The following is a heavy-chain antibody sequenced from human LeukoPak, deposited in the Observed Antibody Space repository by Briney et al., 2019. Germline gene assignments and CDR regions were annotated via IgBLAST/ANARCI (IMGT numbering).Heavy chain of an antibody. Sequence: GGSLRLSCAASGFTLSSYDMHWVRQATGKGLEWVSAIGTAGDTYYPGSVKGRFTISRENAKNSLYLQMNSLRAGDTAVYYCARANVGYWYFDLWGRGTLVTVSS. J-gene: IGHJ2*01. CDR1: GFTLSSYD. CDR2: IGTAGDT. V-gene: IGHV3-13*01. CDR3: ARANVGYWYFDL. D-gene: IGHD3-10*02.